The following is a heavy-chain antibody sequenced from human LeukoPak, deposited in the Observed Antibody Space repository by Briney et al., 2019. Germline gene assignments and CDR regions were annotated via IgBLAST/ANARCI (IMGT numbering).Heavy chain of an antibody. V-gene: IGHV1-2*06. CDR1: GYTFTGYY. D-gene: IGHD1-14*01. CDR2: INPNSGGT. J-gene: IGHJ4*02. Sequence: ASVKVSCEASGYTFTGYYMHWVRQAPGQGLEWMGRINPNSGGTNYAQKFRGRVTMTRDTSTSTAYMELNSLRSDDTAVYYCAKAKPQGSDRDFDYWGQGTLVTVSS. CDR3: AKAKPQGSDRDFDY.